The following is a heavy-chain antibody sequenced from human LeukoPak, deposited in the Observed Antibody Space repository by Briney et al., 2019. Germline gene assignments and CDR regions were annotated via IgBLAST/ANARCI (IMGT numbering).Heavy chain of an antibody. CDR3: ARYATVKYYYYRDF. J-gene: IGHJ6*03. V-gene: IGHV1-69*05. CDR2: IITIFGTA. Sequence: EASLKLSCKASGCTFSSYAISWVRQAPGQGLELMGGIITIFGTANYAQTFQGRVTITTDESTITAYMELRSLRSEDAAVYYCARYATVKYYYYRDFWCKGTRVIVSS. CDR1: GCTFSSYA. D-gene: IGHD4-11*01.